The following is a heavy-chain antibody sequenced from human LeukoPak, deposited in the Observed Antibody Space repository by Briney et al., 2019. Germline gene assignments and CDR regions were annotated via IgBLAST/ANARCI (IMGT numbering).Heavy chain of an antibody. CDR3: ARDLMDYDVSTGLHHYYMDV. J-gene: IGHJ6*02. CDR1: GFTFSSYW. Sequence: PGGSLRLSCVASGFTFSSYWMHWVRQEPRKGLVWVSRINGDGRNINYADSVRGRFTISRDNAKNTLYLQMNTLRVDDTAVYYCARDLMDYDVSTGLHHYYMDVWGQGTTVTVSS. D-gene: IGHD3-9*01. CDR2: INGDGRNI. V-gene: IGHV3-74*01.